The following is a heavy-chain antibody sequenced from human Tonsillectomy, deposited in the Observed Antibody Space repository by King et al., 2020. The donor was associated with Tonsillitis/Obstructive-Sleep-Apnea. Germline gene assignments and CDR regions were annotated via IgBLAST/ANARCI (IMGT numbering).Heavy chain of an antibody. D-gene: IGHD3-3*01. CDR3: ARWSDGMDV. V-gene: IGHV4-59*01. Sequence: MQLQESGPGLVKPSETLSLTCTVSGGSISSYYWTWIRQPPGKGLEWIGYISYGGDTNYSPSLKSRLTIPEDTAKNQFSLKLSSVTAADTAVYYCARWSDGMDVWGQGTTVTVSS. J-gene: IGHJ6*02. CDR1: GGSISSYY. CDR2: ISYGGDT.